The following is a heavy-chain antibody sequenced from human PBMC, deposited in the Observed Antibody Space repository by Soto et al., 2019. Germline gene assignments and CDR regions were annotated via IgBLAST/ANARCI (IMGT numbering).Heavy chain of an antibody. Sequence: QVQLVQSGAEVKKPGSSVKVSCKASGGTFSSYTISWVRQAPGQGLEWMGRIIPILGIANYAQKFQGRVTITADKSPSTAYMELSSLRSEETAVYYCARDIPSTVVTPVWYFDLWGRGTLVTVSS. D-gene: IGHD4-17*01. CDR3: ARDIPSTVVTPVWYFDL. CDR2: IIPILGIA. V-gene: IGHV1-69*08. J-gene: IGHJ2*01. CDR1: GGTFSSYT.